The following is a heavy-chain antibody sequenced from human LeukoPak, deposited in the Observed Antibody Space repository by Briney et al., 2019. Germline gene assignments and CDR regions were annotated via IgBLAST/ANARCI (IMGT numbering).Heavy chain of an antibody. CDR1: GGSISSGSYY. CDR2: IDTSGST. Sequence: PSQTLSLTCTVSGGSISSGSYYWSWNRQPAGKGLEWIGRIDTSGSTNYNPSLKSRVTISVDTSKNQFSLKLSSVTAANTAVYYCAREGGYSYGDAPLHFDYWGQGTLVTVSS. D-gene: IGHD5-18*01. J-gene: IGHJ4*02. V-gene: IGHV4-61*02. CDR3: AREGGYSYGDAPLHFDY.